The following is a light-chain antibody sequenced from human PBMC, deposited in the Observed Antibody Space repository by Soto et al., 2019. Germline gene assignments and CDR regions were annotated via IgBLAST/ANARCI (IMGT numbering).Light chain of an antibody. V-gene: IGLV1-44*01. CDR3: AAWDDSLPGVR. Sequence: QSVLTQPPSASGTPGQRVTVSGSGSTSNIGSNPVNCYQHLPGTAPKLVVYSNNQRPSGVPDRFSGSKSGTSASLAIRGLQSEDGADYYCAAWDDSLPGVRFAGGTKLTVL. CDR2: SNN. CDR1: TSNIGSNP. J-gene: IGLJ2*01.